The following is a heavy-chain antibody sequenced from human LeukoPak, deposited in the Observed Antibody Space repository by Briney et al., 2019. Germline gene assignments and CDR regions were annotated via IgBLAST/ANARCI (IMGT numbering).Heavy chain of an antibody. V-gene: IGHV4-31*03. CDR3: ARGAKMAARGFDY. CDR2: IYNSGRS. Sequence: SETLSLTCTVSGGSISSGGYYWNWIRQHPGKGLEWIGYIYNSGRSHTKPSLKSRVTISGDTSKNQLSLKLRYVTAADTAVYYCARGAKMAARGFDYWGQGTLVTVSS. CDR1: GGSISSGGYY. D-gene: IGHD5-24*01. J-gene: IGHJ4*02.